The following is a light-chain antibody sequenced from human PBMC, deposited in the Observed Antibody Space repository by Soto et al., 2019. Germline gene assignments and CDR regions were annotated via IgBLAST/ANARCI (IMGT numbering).Light chain of an antibody. CDR3: RAYTSSSTLK. Sequence: QSVLTQPASVSGSPGQSITISCTGTRSDVGGYNYVSWYQQHPGKAPKLMIYDVSNRPSGVSNRFSGSKSGNTASLTISGLQSEVEADYYCRAYTSSSTLKFRGRTKLTVL. CDR2: DVS. V-gene: IGLV2-14*03. CDR1: RSDVGGYNY. J-gene: IGLJ2*01.